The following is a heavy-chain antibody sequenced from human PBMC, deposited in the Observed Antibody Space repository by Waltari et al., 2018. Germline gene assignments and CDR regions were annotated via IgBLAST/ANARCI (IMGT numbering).Heavy chain of an antibody. Sequence: QVQLQESGPGLVKPSETLSLTCAVSGYSISSGYYWGWIRQPPGKGLEWIGSIYHSGSTYYNPSLKSRVTISVDTSKNQFSLKLSSVTAADTAVYYCASSDYDFWSGYRDYWGQGTLVTVSS. D-gene: IGHD3-3*01. V-gene: IGHV4-38-2*01. CDR1: GYSISSGYY. J-gene: IGHJ4*02. CDR3: ASSDYDFWSGYRDY. CDR2: IYHSGST.